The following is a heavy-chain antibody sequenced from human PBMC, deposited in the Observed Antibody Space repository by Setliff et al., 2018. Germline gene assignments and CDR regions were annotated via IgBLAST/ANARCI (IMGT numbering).Heavy chain of an antibody. CDR2: LHTSGTT. V-gene: IGHV4-61*02. CDR1: GGSITSGSYY. D-gene: IGHD1-26*01. J-gene: IGHJ4*02. CDR3: ARDSTIVGATDY. Sequence: QTLSLTCAVSGGSITSGSYYWSWIRQPAGEGLEWIGRLHTSGTTDYNPSLKGRVTISADTSTNHFSLKLTSVAAADAAVYYCARDSTIVGATDYWGQGALVTVSS.